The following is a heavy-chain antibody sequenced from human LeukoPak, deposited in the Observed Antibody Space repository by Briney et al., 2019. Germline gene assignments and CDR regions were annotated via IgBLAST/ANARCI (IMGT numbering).Heavy chain of an antibody. V-gene: IGHV4-59*01. D-gene: IGHD3-10*01. CDR3: ARMITMVRGLGWFDP. J-gene: IGHJ5*02. Sequence: SETLSLTCTVSGGSISSYYWSWIRQPPGKGLEWIGYIYYSGSTNYSPSLKSRVTISVDTSKNQFSLKLSSVTAADTAVYYCARMITMVRGLGWFDPWGQGTLVTVSS. CDR1: GGSISSYY. CDR2: IYYSGST.